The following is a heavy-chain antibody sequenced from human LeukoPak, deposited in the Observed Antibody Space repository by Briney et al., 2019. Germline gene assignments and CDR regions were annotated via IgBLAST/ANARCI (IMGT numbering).Heavy chain of an antibody. CDR1: GYNFISYY. Sequence: ASVKVSCKASGYNFISYYMHWVRQAPGQGLEWMGIINPSGGSTSYAQKFQDRVTMTRDTSTSTVYMELSSLKSEDTAVYYCAREDVVLVDPVRYYYYGMDVWGQGTTVTVSS. CDR3: AREDVVLVDPVRYYYYGMDV. D-gene: IGHD1-26*01. J-gene: IGHJ6*02. CDR2: INPSGGST. V-gene: IGHV1-46*01.